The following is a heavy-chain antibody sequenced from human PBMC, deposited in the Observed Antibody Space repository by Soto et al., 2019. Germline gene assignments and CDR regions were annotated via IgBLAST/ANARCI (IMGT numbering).Heavy chain of an antibody. CDR3: ARWGSSGWYENYFDY. CDR2: INAGNGNT. D-gene: IGHD6-19*01. V-gene: IGHV1-3*01. J-gene: IGHJ4*02. CDR1: GYTFTSYA. Sequence: QVQLVQSGAEVKKPGASVKVSCKASGYTFTSYAMHWVRQAPGQRLEWMGWINAGNGNTKYSQKFQGRVTITRDTSASTAYRELSSLRSEDTAVYYCARWGSSGWYENYFDYWGEGTLVTVSS.